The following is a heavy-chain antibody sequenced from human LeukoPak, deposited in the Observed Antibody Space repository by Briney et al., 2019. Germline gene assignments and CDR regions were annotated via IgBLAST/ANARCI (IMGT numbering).Heavy chain of an antibody. V-gene: IGHV1-2*02. CDR1: GYTFTGYY. CDR3: ARGVVVRGVPFRHYYYYYMDV. CDR2: INPNSGGT. D-gene: IGHD3-10*01. J-gene: IGHJ6*03. Sequence: ASVKVSCKASGYTFTGYYMHWVRQAPGQGLEWMGWINPNSGGTNYAQKFQGRVTMTRDTSISTAYMELSRLRSEDTAVYYCARGVVVRGVPFRHYYYYYMDVWGKGTTVTISS.